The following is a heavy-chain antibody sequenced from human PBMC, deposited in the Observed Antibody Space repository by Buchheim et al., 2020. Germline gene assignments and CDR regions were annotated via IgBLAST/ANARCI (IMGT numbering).Heavy chain of an antibody. CDR3: ARNVGSSYYYGMDV. CDR1: GFTFSTYS. J-gene: IGHJ6*02. D-gene: IGHD3-10*01. Sequence: EVRLVESGGGLVKPGGSLRLSCAASGFTFSTYSMNWVRQAPGKGLEWVSCITGTSSYTHSADSVKGRFTISRDNAKNSMYLQMNSLRAEDTAVYYCARNVGSSYYYGMDVWGQGTT. V-gene: IGHV3-21*01. CDR2: ITGTSSYT.